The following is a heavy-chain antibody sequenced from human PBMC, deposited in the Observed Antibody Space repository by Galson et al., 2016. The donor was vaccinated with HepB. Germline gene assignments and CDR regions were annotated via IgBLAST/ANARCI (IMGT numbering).Heavy chain of an antibody. CDR3: ARGALDNVFLDY. CDR1: SGSITSGGYY. CDR2: IYYSGRT. V-gene: IGHV4-31*03. J-gene: IGHJ4*02. Sequence: TLSLTCTVSSGSITSGGYYWNWIRQHPGKGLEWIGYIYYSGRTYYNPPLKSSVTISVDTSRNHCSLKLSSVTAADTAVYYCARGALDNVFLDYWGQGTLVTVSS. D-gene: IGHD5/OR15-5a*01.